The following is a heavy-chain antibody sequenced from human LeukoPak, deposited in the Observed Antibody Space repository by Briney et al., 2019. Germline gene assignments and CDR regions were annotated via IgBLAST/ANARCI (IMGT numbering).Heavy chain of an antibody. CDR2: INHSGST. CDR3: ARGRRIAARPGSLDY. D-gene: IGHD6-6*01. Sequence: SETLSLTCAVYGGSFSGYYWTWIRQPPGKGLEWIGEINHSGSTTYNPSLKSRVTISVDTSKNQFSLNLSSVTAADTAVYYCARGRRIAARPGSLDYRGQGTLVTVSS. V-gene: IGHV4-34*01. CDR1: GGSFSGYY. J-gene: IGHJ4*02.